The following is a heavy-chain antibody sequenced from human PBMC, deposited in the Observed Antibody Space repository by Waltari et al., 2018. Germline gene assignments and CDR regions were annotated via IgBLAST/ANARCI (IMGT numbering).Heavy chain of an antibody. V-gene: IGHV4-34*01. CDR3: ARDTMIVVTRRYFDL. J-gene: IGHJ2*01. Sequence: QVQLQQWGAGLLKPSETLSLTCAVYGGSFRGSYWSWIPQPPGKGLEWIGEINHSGSTNYNPSLKSRVTISVDTSKNQFSLKLSSVTAADTAVYYCARDTMIVVTRRYFDLWGRGTLVTVSS. CDR1: GGSFRGSY. D-gene: IGHD3-22*01. CDR2: INHSGST.